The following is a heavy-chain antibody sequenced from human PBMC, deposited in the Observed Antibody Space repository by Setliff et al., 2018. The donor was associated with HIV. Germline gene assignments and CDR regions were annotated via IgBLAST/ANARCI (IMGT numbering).Heavy chain of an antibody. V-gene: IGHV4-39*01. D-gene: IGHD3-16*02. CDR3: ARHMGRAYYDYAGGSYRRGDAFDI. J-gene: IGHJ3*02. Sequence: SETLSLTCTVSGGSIKSSSYYWGWIRQPPGKGLEWIGSIYYSGSPNYNPSLKSRVTISVDTSKNQFSLKLSSVTAADTAVYYCARHMGRAYYDYAGGSYRRGDAFDIWGLGTMVTVSS. CDR1: GGSIKSSSYY. CDR2: IYYSGSP.